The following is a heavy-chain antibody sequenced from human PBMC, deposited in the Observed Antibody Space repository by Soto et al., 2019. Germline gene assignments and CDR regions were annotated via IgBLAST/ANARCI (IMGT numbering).Heavy chain of an antibody. CDR3: ARDLGTTVVISDYYYYYGMDV. Sequence: QVQLVQSGAEVKKPGSSVKVSCKASGGTFSSYAISWVRQAPGPGLEWMGVIIPIFGTANYAQKFQGRVTITADESTSTAYMELSSLRSEDTAVYYCARDLGTTVVISDYYYYYGMDVWGQGTTVTVSS. J-gene: IGHJ6*02. D-gene: IGHD4-17*01. CDR2: IIPIFGTA. V-gene: IGHV1-69*01. CDR1: GGTFSSYA.